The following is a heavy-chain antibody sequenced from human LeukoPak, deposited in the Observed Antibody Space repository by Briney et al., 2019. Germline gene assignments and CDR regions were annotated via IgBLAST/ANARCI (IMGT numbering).Heavy chain of an antibody. Sequence: GGSLRLSCAASGFTFSSYAMHWVRQAPGKGLEWVAVISYDGSNKYYADSVKGRFTISRDNSKNTLYLQMNSLRAEDTAVYYCAKDLNSTYNYDSSGYEDAFDIWGQGTMVTVSS. CDR1: GFTFSSYA. CDR2: ISYDGSNK. CDR3: AKDLNSTYNYDSSGYEDAFDI. J-gene: IGHJ3*02. V-gene: IGHV3-30-3*01. D-gene: IGHD3-22*01.